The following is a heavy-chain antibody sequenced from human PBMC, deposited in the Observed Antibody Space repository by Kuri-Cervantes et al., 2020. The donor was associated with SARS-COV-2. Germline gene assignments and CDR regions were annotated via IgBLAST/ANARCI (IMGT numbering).Heavy chain of an antibody. J-gene: IGHJ4*02. D-gene: IGHD3-3*01. CDR2: IYHSGST. CDR3: ARHSYDFWSGSEPFDY. V-gene: IGHV4-38-2*01. Sequence: SETLSLTCAVSGYSISSGYYWGWIRQPPGKGLEWIGSIYHSGSTYYNPSLKSRVTISVDTSKNQFSLKLSSVTAADTAVYHCARHSYDFWSGSEPFDYWGQGTLVTVSS. CDR1: GYSISSGYY.